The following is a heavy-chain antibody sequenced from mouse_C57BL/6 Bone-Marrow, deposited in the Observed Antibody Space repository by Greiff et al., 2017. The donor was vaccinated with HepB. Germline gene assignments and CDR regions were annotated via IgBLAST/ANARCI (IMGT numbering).Heavy chain of an antibody. J-gene: IGHJ2*01. CDR2: IDPENGDT. Sequence: EVKLQQSGAELVRPGASVKLSCTASGFNIKDDYMHWVKQRPEQGLEWIGWIDPENGDTEYASKFQGKATITADTSSNTAYLQLSSLTSEDTAVYYCTTGAVVGDYWGQGTTLTVSS. CDR3: TTGAVVGDY. D-gene: IGHD1-1*01. CDR1: GFNIKDDY. V-gene: IGHV14-4*01.